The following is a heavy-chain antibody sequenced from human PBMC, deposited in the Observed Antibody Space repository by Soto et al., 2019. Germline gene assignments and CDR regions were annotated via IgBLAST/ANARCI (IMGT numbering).Heavy chain of an antibody. CDR1: GVTFSSNA. V-gene: IGHV1-69*01. CDR2: IIPIFGTA. J-gene: IGHJ4*02. Sequence: SAELSSKDSGVTFSSNALSWVRHSPGQGLEWMGGIIPIFGTANYAQKFQGRVTITADESTSTAYMELSSLRSEDTAVYYCARAPPYYDILTGYFDYWGQGTLVTVSS. CDR3: ARAPPYYDILTGYFDY. D-gene: IGHD3-9*01.